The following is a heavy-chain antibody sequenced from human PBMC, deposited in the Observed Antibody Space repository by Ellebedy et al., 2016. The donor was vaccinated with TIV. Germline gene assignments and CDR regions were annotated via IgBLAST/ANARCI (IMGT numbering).Heavy chain of an antibody. CDR1: GFTFSNYW. Sequence: GGSLRLSXAASGFTFSNYWMHWVRQAPGRGLEWVANIKQDESEKYYVDSVKGRFTISRDNAKNSLCLQMNSLRAEDTAVYYCARDKSSGSTYGSHFDYWGQGTLVTVSS. CDR3: ARDKSSGSTYGSHFDY. D-gene: IGHD5-18*01. V-gene: IGHV3-7*01. J-gene: IGHJ4*02. CDR2: IKQDESEK.